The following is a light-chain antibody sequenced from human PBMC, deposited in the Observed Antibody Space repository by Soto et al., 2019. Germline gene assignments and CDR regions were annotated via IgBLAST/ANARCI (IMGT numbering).Light chain of an antibody. CDR3: QHYNHWPQLS. V-gene: IGKV3-20*01. J-gene: IGKJ4*01. CDR2: GAS. CDR1: QRVSSTY. Sequence: DIVLTQSPGTLSLSPEERATLSCRASQRVSSTYLAWYQQKPGQAPRLLIYGASSRATGIPDRFSGSGSGTEFTLTISSLQSEDSALYYCQHYNHWPQLSFGGGTKVEI.